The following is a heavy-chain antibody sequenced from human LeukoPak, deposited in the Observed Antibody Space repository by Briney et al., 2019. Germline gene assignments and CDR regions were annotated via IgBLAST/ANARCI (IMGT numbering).Heavy chain of an antibody. D-gene: IGHD5/OR15-5a*01. CDR3: AKDYVQVSTGVLDY. Sequence: PGGSLRLSCAASGFTFNSYGMHWVRQAPGKGLEWVAVISYDGSNEYYADSVKGRFTISRDNSKNTMYLQKNSLRAEETAVYYCAKDYVQVSTGVLDYWGQGILVTVSS. CDR2: ISYDGSNE. CDR1: GFTFNSYG. J-gene: IGHJ4*02. V-gene: IGHV3-30*18.